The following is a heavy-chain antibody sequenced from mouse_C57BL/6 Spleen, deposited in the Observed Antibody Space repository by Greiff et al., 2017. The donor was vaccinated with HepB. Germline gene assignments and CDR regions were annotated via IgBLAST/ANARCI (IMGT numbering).Heavy chain of an antibody. D-gene: IGHD3-2*02. V-gene: IGHV5-16*01. J-gene: IGHJ1*03. CDR3: ARDTYSSGYPNWYFDV. CDR2: INYDGSST. Sequence: EVKLVESEGGLVQPGSSMKLSCTASGFTFSDYYMAWVRQVPEKGLEWVANINYDGSSTYYLDSLKSRFIISRDNAKNILYLQMSSLKSEDTATYYCARDTYSSGYPNWYFDVWGTGTTVTVSS. CDR1: GFTFSDYY.